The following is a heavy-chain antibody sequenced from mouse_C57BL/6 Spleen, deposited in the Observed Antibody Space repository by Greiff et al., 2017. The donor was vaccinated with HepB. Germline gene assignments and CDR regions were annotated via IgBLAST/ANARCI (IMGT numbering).Heavy chain of an antibody. V-gene: IGHV1-82*01. Sequence: VKLMESGPELVKPGASVKISCKASGYAFSSSWMNWVKQRPGKGLEWIGRIYPGDGDTNYNGKFKGKATLTADKSSSTAYMQLSSLTSEDSAVYFCARWGPLAMDYWGQGTSVTVSS. D-gene: IGHD3-3*01. J-gene: IGHJ4*01. CDR2: IYPGDGDT. CDR1: GYAFSSSW. CDR3: ARWGPLAMDY.